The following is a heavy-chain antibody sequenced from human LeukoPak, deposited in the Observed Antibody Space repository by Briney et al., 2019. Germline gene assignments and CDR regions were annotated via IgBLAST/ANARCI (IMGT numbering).Heavy chain of an antibody. CDR1: GGSISTYY. J-gene: IGHJ3*02. V-gene: IGHV4-4*07. Sequence: PSETLSLTCTVSGGSISTYYWSWIRQPAGKGLEWIGRIFSSESNNYNPSLKGRVTMSLDTSKNQFSLRLSSVTAADTAVYYCARAPLTVKDAFDIWGQGTMVTVSS. CDR2: IFSSESN. CDR3: ARAPLTVKDAFDI. D-gene: IGHD4-11*01.